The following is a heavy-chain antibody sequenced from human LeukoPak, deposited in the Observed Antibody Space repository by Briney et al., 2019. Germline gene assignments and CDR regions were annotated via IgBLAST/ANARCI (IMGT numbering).Heavy chain of an antibody. CDR3: ARLGGDGYY. Sequence: PSETLSLTCTVSGGSISSSSYYWGWIRQPPGKGLEWIGSIYYSGSTYYNPSLKSRVTISVDTSKNQFSLKLSSVTAADTAVYYCARLGGDGYYWGQGTLVTVSS. CDR1: GGSISSSSYY. CDR2: IYYSGST. V-gene: IGHV4-39*01. D-gene: IGHD3-10*01. J-gene: IGHJ4*02.